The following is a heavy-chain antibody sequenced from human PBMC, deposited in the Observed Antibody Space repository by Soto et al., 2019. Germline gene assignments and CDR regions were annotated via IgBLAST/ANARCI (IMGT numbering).Heavy chain of an antibody. CDR3: AHRSGPLLWFGESTFPFDY. D-gene: IGHD3-10*01. J-gene: IGHJ4*02. CDR1: GFSLSTSGVG. CDR2: IYWNDDK. Sequence: SGPTLVNPTQTLTLTCTFSGFSLSTSGVGVGWIRQPPGKALEWLALIYWNDDKRYSPSLKSRLTITKDTSKNQVVLTMTNMDPVDTATYYCAHRSGPLLWFGESTFPFDYWGQGTLVTVSS. V-gene: IGHV2-5*01.